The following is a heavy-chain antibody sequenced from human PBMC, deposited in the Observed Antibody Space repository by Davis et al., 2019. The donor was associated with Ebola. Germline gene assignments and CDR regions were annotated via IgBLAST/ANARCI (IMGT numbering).Heavy chain of an antibody. Sequence: PGGSLRLSCAASGFTFSGSAMHWVRQASGKGLEWVGRIRSKANNYATAYAASVKGRFTISRDDSKNTAYLQMNSLKTEDTAVYYCTSLVYYYDRSEYYLYYFDYWGQGTLVTVSS. CDR3: TSLVYYYDRSEYYLYYFDY. CDR2: IRSKANNYAT. CDR1: GFTFSGSA. V-gene: IGHV3-73*01. J-gene: IGHJ4*02. D-gene: IGHD3-22*01.